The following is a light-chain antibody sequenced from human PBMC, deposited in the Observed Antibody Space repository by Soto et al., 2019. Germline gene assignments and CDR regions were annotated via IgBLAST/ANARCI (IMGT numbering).Light chain of an antibody. Sequence: QSALTQPASVSGSPGQSITISCTGTSSDVGGYKYVSWYQQHPGKAPKLMIYEVSNRPSGVSNRFSGSKSGNTASLTFSGLQAEDEADYYCTSFTSASTYVFGSGTKLTVL. CDR2: EVS. J-gene: IGLJ1*01. V-gene: IGLV2-14*01. CDR3: TSFTSASTYV. CDR1: SSDVGGYKY.